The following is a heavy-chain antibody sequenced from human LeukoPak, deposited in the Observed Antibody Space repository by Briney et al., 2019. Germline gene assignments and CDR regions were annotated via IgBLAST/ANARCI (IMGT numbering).Heavy chain of an antibody. CDR2: MNPNSGNT. J-gene: IGHJ6*03. V-gene: IGHV1-8*02. Sequence: ASVKVSCKASGYTFTSYGISWVRQATGQGLEWMGWMNPNSGNTGYAQKFQGRVTMTRNTSISTAYMELSSLRSEDTAVYYCARIDYYYYYMDVWGKGTTVTVSS. CDR3: ARIDYYYYYMDV. CDR1: GYTFTSYG.